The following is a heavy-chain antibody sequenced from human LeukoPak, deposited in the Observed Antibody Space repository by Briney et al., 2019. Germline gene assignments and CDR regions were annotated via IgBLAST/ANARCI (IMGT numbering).Heavy chain of an antibody. CDR3: VIDEWDY. CDR2: ISDSGGNT. D-gene: IGHD3-3*01. V-gene: IGHV3-23*01. J-gene: IGHJ4*02. Sequence: GGSLRLSCAASGFSFSTYTMAWVRQAPGEGLEWVSTISDSGGNTYYVASVKGRFTISRDDSKNTLYLQMNSLRAEDTAVYYCVIDEWDYWGQGTQVTVSS. CDR1: GFSFSTYT.